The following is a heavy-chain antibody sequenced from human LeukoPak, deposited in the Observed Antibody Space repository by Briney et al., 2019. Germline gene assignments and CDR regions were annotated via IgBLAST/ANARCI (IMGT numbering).Heavy chain of an antibody. CDR1: GFTFSSYD. Sequence: GGSLRLSCAASGFTFSSYDMHWVHQAPGKGPAWVAVISYDGSHKSYADSVKGRFNISRDNSKKTLYLQRNSLRAEDTAVYYCARDHTADYWGQGTLVTVSS. V-gene: IGHV3-30-3*01. CDR3: ARDHTADY. J-gene: IGHJ4*02. CDR2: ISYDGSHK. D-gene: IGHD5-18*01.